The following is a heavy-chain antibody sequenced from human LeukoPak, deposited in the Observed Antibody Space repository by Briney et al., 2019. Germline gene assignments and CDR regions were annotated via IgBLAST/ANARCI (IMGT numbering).Heavy chain of an antibody. V-gene: IGHV6-1*01. Sequence: SQTLSLTCDISGDSVSSNNGAWNWISQSPSRGREWLGRTYYRSKWYNDYVGAWNSRITISPDTSKNQVSLHLNSDTPEDTAVYYCARDLGNTGWYTSDYWGQGILVTVSS. D-gene: IGHD6-19*01. J-gene: IGHJ4*02. CDR3: ARDLGNTGWYTSDY. CDR1: GDSVSSNNGA. CDR2: TYYRSKWYN.